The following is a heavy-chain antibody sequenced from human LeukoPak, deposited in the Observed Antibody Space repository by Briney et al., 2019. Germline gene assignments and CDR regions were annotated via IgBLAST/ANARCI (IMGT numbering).Heavy chain of an antibody. D-gene: IGHD4-17*01. Sequence: PARSLRLSCAASGFTFSSYGMHWVSQAPGKGLEWVEVIWYDGGNKYYADYLKGRFTISRDNSKNTLYLQMNSLRSEDTAVYYCARDASPVTTHFDYWGQGTLVTVSS. V-gene: IGHV3-33*01. CDR1: GFTFSSYG. CDR2: IWYDGGNK. CDR3: ARDASPVTTHFDY. J-gene: IGHJ4*02.